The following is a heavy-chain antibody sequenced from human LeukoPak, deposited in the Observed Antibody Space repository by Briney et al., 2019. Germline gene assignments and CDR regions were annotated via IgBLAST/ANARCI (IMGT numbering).Heavy chain of an antibody. D-gene: IGHD3-10*01. Sequence: SETLSLTCAVYGGSFSGYYWSWIRQPPGKGLEWIGEINHSGSTNYNPSLKSRVTISVGTSKNQFSLKLSSVTAADTAVYYCASPPWGVSGYMDVWGKGTTVTVSS. CDR1: GGSFSGYY. V-gene: IGHV4-34*01. CDR3: ASPPWGVSGYMDV. CDR2: INHSGST. J-gene: IGHJ6*03.